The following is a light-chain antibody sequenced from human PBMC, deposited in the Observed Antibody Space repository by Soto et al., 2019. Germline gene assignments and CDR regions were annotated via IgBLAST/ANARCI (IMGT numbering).Light chain of an antibody. J-gene: IGKJ2*01. V-gene: IGKV3-20*01. CDR2: GAS. CDR3: QQYGRSPPFT. CDR1: QSVSSNY. Sequence: IVLTQSPGTLSLSPGERATLSCRASQSVSSNYIAWYQQKLGQAPRLLIYGASSRATGIPDRFSGSGSGTDFTLTISRLEPEDFAVDFCQQYGRSPPFTFGQGTKVEIK.